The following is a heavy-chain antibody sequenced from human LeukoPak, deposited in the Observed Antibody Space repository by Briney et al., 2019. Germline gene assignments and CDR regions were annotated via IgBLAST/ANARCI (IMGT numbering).Heavy chain of an antibody. Sequence: GGSLRLSCAASGFTVSSNYMSWVRQAPGKGLEWVSGLYSGGSTYYADSVKGRFTISRDNSKNTLYLQMNSLRAEDTAVYYCARVPVVAATWGYYGMDVWGQGTTVTVSS. CDR3: ARVPVVAATWGYYGMDV. CDR2: LYSGGST. J-gene: IGHJ6*02. V-gene: IGHV3-53*01. CDR1: GFTVSSNY. D-gene: IGHD2-15*01.